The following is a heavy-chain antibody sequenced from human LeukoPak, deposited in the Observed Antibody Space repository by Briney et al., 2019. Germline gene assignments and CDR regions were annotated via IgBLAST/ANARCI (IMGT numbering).Heavy chain of an antibody. J-gene: IGHJ4*02. Sequence: PSETLSLTCTVSGGSISSSSYYWGWIRQPPGKGLEWIGSIYYSGSTYYNPSLKSRVTISVATSKNQFSLKLSSVPAADTAMYYCARAGNRGSYVDYWGQGTLVTVSS. CDR2: IYYSGST. CDR1: GGSISSSSYY. V-gene: IGHV4-39*01. D-gene: IGHD1-26*01. CDR3: ARAGNRGSYVDY.